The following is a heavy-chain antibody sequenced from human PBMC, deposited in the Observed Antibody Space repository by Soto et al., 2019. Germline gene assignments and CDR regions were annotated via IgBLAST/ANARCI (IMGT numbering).Heavy chain of an antibody. CDR3: ARGEDIVATIDAFDI. CDR2: IYYSGST. CDR1: GGSISSGGYY. J-gene: IGHJ3*02. V-gene: IGHV4-31*03. D-gene: IGHD5-12*01. Sequence: QVQLQESGPGLVKPSQTLSLTCTVSGGSISSGGYYWSWIRQHPGKGLEWIGYIYYSGSTYYNPSLKSRVTVSVDPSKNQFSLKLSSVTAADTAVYYCARGEDIVATIDAFDIWGQGTMVTVSS.